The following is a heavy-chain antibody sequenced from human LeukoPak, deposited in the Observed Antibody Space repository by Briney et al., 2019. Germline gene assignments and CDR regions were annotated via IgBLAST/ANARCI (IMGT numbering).Heavy chain of an antibody. V-gene: IGHV3-30*02. Sequence: GGSLRLSCAASGFTLSSYGVHWVRQAPGKGLEWVSFIRFDGSNENYADSVKGRFTISRDTSKNTLYLQMNSLRAEDTAVYYCAKRGSYYYYMDVWGKGTTVTVSS. CDR1: GFTLSSYG. D-gene: IGHD3-10*01. CDR2: IRFDGSNE. CDR3: AKRGSYYYYMDV. J-gene: IGHJ6*03.